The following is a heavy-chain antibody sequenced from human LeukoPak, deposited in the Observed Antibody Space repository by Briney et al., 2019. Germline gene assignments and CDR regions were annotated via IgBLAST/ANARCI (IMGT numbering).Heavy chain of an antibody. CDR2: ISAYNGNR. D-gene: IGHD5-12*01. Sequence: ASVKVSCKASGYTFISYGISWVRQAPGPGLEWMGWISAYNGNRNYAQKLQGRVTMTTDTSTSTAYMELRSLRSDDTAVYYCARVLHIGYLLRFDAFDIWGQGTMVTVSS. CDR3: ARVLHIGYLLRFDAFDI. V-gene: IGHV1-18*01. CDR1: GYTFISYG. J-gene: IGHJ3*02.